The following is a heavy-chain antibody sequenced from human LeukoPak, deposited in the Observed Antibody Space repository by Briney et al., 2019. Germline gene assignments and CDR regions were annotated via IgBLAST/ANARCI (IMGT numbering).Heavy chain of an antibody. Sequence: SETLSLTCTVSGGSISSYYWSWIRQPPGKGLEWIGYIYYSGSTYYNPSLKSRVTISVDTSKNQFSLKLSSVTAADTAVYYCARMEVRFGELPLDAFDIWGQGTMVTVSS. J-gene: IGHJ3*02. D-gene: IGHD3-10*01. CDR3: ARMEVRFGELPLDAFDI. CDR2: IYYSGST. CDR1: GGSISSYY. V-gene: IGHV4-59*08.